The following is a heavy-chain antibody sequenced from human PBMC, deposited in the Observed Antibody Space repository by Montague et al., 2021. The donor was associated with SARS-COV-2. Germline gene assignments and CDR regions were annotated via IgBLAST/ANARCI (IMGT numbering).Heavy chain of an antibody. Sequence: SETLSLTCTVSGGSFSSIPYYWGWIRQPPGRGLEWVGSLSDSGRTNFXLSLESRLTISVGSSQNQFSLRLISVTATDTAVYYCASSYYYVSGTYVYNYYMDVWGQGTTVTVSS. CDR2: LSDSGRT. V-gene: IGHV4-39*01. CDR3: ASSYYYVSGTYVYNYYMDV. D-gene: IGHD3-10*01. J-gene: IGHJ6*03. CDR1: GGSFSSIPYY.